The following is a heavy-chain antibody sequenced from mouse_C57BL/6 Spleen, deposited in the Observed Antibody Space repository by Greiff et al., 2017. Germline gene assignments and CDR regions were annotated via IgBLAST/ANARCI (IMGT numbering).Heavy chain of an antibody. CDR1: GFTFSDYY. Sequence: EVKLVESEGGLVQPGSSMKLSCTASGFTFSDYYMAWVRQVPEKGLEWVANINYDGSSTYYLDSLKSRFIISRDNAKNILYLQMSSLKSEDTATYYCARDGGSSYAMDYWGQGTSVTVSS. D-gene: IGHD1-1*01. CDR3: ARDGGSSYAMDY. J-gene: IGHJ4*01. CDR2: INYDGSST. V-gene: IGHV5-16*01.